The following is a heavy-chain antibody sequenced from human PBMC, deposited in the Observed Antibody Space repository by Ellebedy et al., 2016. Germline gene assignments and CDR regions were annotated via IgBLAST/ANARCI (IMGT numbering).Heavy chain of an antibody. CDR1: GGSVSSGDYY. CDR2: IYYTGRT. J-gene: IGHJ4*02. D-gene: IGHD3-10*01. CDR3: ARAGVGWFRDFLSSHFDY. Sequence: SETLSLXXTVSGGSVSSGDYYWNWIRQPPGKGLEWIGYIYYTGRTYYNPSLKSRVTMSVDTSKNQFSLKLSSVTAADTAVYYCARAGVGWFRDFLSSHFDYWGQGTLVTISS. V-gene: IGHV4-30-4*01.